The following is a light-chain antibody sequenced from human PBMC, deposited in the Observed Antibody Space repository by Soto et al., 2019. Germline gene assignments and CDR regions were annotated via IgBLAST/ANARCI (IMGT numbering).Light chain of an antibody. CDR2: SAS. Sequence: EIVMTQSPATLSVSPGEGATLSCRASQSVTNNLAWYQQKPGQSPTLLIYSASTRATGIPARFSGSGSGTDFTLTISSLQSEDFAVYYCQQYNSWPKTFGPGTKVDIK. CDR3: QQYNSWPKT. CDR1: QSVTNN. V-gene: IGKV3-15*01. J-gene: IGKJ3*01.